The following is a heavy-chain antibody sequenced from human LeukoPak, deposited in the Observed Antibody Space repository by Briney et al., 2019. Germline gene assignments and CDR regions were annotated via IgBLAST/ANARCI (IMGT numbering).Heavy chain of an antibody. CDR2: ISGSGDST. CDR3: AKSSMIVVVITDFDY. V-gene: IGHV3-23*01. CDR1: GFTFNDYA. J-gene: IGHJ4*02. D-gene: IGHD3-22*01. Sequence: GGSLRLSCAASGFTFNDYAVNWFRQSPGKGLEWVSAISGSGDSTYYADSVKGRFTISRDNSKNTLYLQMNSLRAEDTAVYYCAKSSMIVVVITDFDYWGQGTLVTVSS.